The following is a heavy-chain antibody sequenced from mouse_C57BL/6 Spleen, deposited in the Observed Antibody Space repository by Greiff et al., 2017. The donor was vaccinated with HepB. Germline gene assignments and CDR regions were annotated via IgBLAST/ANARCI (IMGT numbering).Heavy chain of an antibody. V-gene: IGHV1-52*01. CDR1: GYTFTSYW. Sequence: VQLQQPGAELVRPGSSVKLSCKASGYTFTSYWMHWVKQRPIHGLEWIGNIDPSDSETHYNQKFKDKATLTVDKSYSTSYMQLISLTSEDSAVYYCARWDYGSPYAMDYWGQGTSVTVSS. CDR3: ARWDYGSPYAMDY. D-gene: IGHD1-1*01. CDR2: IDPSDSET. J-gene: IGHJ4*01.